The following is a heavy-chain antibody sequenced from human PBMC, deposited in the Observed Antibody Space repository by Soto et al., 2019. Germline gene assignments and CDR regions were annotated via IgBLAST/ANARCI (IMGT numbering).Heavy chain of an antibody. CDR3: AAALVDTAKVLVGVDYGMDV. J-gene: IGHJ6*02. CDR1: GFTFTSSA. V-gene: IGHV1-58*02. Sequence: SVKVSCKASGFTFTSSAMQWVRQARGQRLEWIGWIVVGSGNTNYAQKFQERVTITRDMSTSTAYMELSSLRSEDTAVYYCAAALVDTAKVLVGVDYGMDVWGQGTTVTVSS. CDR2: IVVGSGNT. D-gene: IGHD5-18*01.